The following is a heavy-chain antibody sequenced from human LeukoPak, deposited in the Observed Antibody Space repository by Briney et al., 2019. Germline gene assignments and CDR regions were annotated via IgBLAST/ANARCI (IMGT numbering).Heavy chain of an antibody. CDR1: GGSFSGYY. J-gene: IGHJ3*02. CDR2: INHSGST. Sequence: PSETLSLTCAVYGGSFSGYYWSWIRQPPGKGLEWIGEINHSGSTNYNPSLKSRVTISVDTSKNQFSLKLSSVTAADTAVYYCARGFVVVTAMGAFDIWGQGTMDTVSS. D-gene: IGHD2-21*02. V-gene: IGHV4-34*01. CDR3: ARGFVVVTAMGAFDI.